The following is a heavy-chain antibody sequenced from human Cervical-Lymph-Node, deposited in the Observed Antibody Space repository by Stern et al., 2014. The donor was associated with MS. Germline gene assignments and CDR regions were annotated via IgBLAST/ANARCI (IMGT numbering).Heavy chain of an antibody. CDR2: IFPGGSDI. CDR3: ARQRYFDY. J-gene: IGHJ4*02. Sequence: VQPVQSGPEVKRPGESLKISCQASGYTFTSYWIGWARQMPGKGLECTAIIFPGGSDIRYSPSFQGQVPIPADKSSSTAYLQWNNLKASDTAIYYCARQRYFDYWGQGTLVTVSS. V-gene: IGHV5-51*01. CDR1: GYTFTSYW.